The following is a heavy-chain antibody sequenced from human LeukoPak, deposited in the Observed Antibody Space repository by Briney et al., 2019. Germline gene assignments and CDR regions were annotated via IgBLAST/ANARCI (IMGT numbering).Heavy chain of an antibody. CDR2: ITWNSDAI. V-gene: IGHV3-9*01. CDR1: GFTFDHYA. Sequence: GGSLRLSCAASGFTFDHYAMHWVRQAPGKGLEWISGITWNSDAIGYADSVKGRFTISRDNAKNSLYLQMQSLRPEDTALYYCARDRGSSSCLDYWGQGTLVTVSS. J-gene: IGHJ4*02. CDR3: ARDRGSSSCLDY. D-gene: IGHD6-6*01.